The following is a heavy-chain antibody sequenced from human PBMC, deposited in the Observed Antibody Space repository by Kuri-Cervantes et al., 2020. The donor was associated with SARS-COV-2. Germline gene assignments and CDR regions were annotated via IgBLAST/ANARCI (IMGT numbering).Heavy chain of an antibody. CDR2: IIPIFGTA. CDR1: GGTFSSYA. Sequence: SVKVSCKASGGTFSSYAISWVRQAPGQGLEWMGGIIPIFGTANYAQKFQGRVTITADESTSTAYMELSSLRSEDTAVYYCARGMPNYYDSNNLLLGYYYGMDVWGQGTTVTVSS. V-gene: IGHV1-69*13. D-gene: IGHD3-22*01. CDR3: ARGMPNYYDSNNLLLGYYYGMDV. J-gene: IGHJ6*02.